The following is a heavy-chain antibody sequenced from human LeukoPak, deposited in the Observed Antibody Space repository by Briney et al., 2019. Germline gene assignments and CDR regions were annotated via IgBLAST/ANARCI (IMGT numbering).Heavy chain of an antibody. CDR3: RGSYGSGRKRFDY. CDR2: IYTSGST. J-gene: IGHJ4*02. CDR1: GGSISSYY. V-gene: IGHV4-4*07. Sequence: SETLSLTCTVSGGSISSYYWSWMRQPAGKGLEWIGRIYTSGSTNYNPSLKSRVTMSVDTSKNQFSLKLSSVTAADTAVYYCRGSYGSGRKRFDYWGQGTLVTVSS. D-gene: IGHD3-10*01.